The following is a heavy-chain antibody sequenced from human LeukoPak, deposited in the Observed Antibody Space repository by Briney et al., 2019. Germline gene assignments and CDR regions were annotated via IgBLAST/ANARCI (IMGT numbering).Heavy chain of an antibody. D-gene: IGHD2-8*02. V-gene: IGHV3-7*01. CDR2: VKQDGIET. Sequence: PGGSLRLSCVASGFTFSRDWMSWVRQPPGKGLEWVASVKQDGIETQYVDSVKGRFTISRDNAKNSVYLQMNSLRVEDTAVYYCARDGTGFDYWGQGTLVTASS. CDR1: GFTFSRDW. CDR3: ARDGTGFDY. J-gene: IGHJ4*02.